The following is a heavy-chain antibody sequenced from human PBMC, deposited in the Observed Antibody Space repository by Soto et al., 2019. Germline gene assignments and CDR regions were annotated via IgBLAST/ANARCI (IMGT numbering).Heavy chain of an antibody. CDR3: TTIKYSGRLLLDYGMDV. V-gene: IGHV3-15*01. Sequence: GGSLRLSCAASGFTFSNAWMSWVRQAPGKGLEWVGRIKSKTDGGTTDYAAPVKGRFTISRDDSKNTLYLQMNSLKTEDTAVYYCTTIKYSGRLLLDYGMDVWGQGTTVTVSS. CDR2: IKSKTDGGTT. J-gene: IGHJ6*02. CDR1: GFTFSNAW. D-gene: IGHD1-26*01.